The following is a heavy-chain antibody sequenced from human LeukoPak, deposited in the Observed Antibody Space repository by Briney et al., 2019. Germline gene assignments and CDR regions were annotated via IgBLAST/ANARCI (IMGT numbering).Heavy chain of an antibody. CDR1: GFTFSSYG. CDR3: AKGKVRFLEWPTDAFDI. Sequence: PGGSLRLSCAASGFTFSSYGMHWVRQAPGKWLEWVAFIRYDGSNKYYADSVKGRFTISRDNSKNTLYLQMNSLRAEDTAVYYCAKGKVRFLEWPTDAFDIWGQGTMVTVSS. J-gene: IGHJ3*02. D-gene: IGHD3-3*01. CDR2: IRYDGSNK. V-gene: IGHV3-30*02.